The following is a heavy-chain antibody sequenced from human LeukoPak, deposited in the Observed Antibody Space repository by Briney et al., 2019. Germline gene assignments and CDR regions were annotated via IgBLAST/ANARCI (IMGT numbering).Heavy chain of an antibody. CDR3: GKLTSSNWFDP. Sequence: ASVKVSCKASGYTFTSYGISWVRQAPGQGLEWMGWISAYNGNTNYAQKLQGRVTMTTDTSTSTAYMELRSLRSDDTAVYYCGKLTSSNWFDPWGQGTLVTVSS. V-gene: IGHV1-18*01. J-gene: IGHJ5*02. CDR2: ISAYNGNT. D-gene: IGHD3-16*01. CDR1: GYTFTSYG.